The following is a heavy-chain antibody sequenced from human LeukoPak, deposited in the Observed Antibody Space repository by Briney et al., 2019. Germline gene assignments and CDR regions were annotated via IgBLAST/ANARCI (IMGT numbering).Heavy chain of an antibody. CDR1: GFTFSSYG. J-gene: IGHJ4*02. Sequence: GRSLRLSCAASGFTFSSYGLHWVRQAPGQGLEGVAVIWYDGSNKYYADSVKGRFTISRENSKNTLYLQMNSLRAEDTAVYYCARDPTWFGNSNYYFDYWGQGTLVTVSS. CDR3: ARDPTWFGNSNYYFDY. D-gene: IGHD3-10*01. V-gene: IGHV3-33*01. CDR2: IWYDGSNK.